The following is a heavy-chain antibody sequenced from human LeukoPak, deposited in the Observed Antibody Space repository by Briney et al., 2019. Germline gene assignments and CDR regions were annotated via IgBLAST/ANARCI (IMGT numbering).Heavy chain of an antibody. V-gene: IGHV1-8*01. Sequence: GASVKVSCKASGYTFTSYDINWVRQATGQGLEWMGWMNPNRGNTGYAQKFQGRVTMTRNTSISTAYMELSSLRSEDTAVYYCARSHFAYYDFWSGYYTTYYYYGMDVWGQGTTVTVSS. CDR1: GYTFTSYD. CDR2: MNPNRGNT. J-gene: IGHJ6*02. CDR3: ARSHFAYYDFWSGYYTTYYYYGMDV. D-gene: IGHD3-3*01.